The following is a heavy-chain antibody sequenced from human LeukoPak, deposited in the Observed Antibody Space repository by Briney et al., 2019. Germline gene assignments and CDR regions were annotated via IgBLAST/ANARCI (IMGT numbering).Heavy chain of an antibody. CDR1: GYTFTNYD. V-gene: IGHV1-8*01. D-gene: IGHD3-10*01. J-gene: IGHJ4*02. Sequence: GASVKVSCKASGYTFTNYDINWLRQGTGQGLEWMGWVNPNSGNTGYAQKFQGRVTMTRNTSISTAYMELSSLRSEDTAVYYCARASYYYGSGRRIKRVYYFDYWGQGTQVTVSS. CDR3: ARASYYYGSGRRIKRVYYFDY. CDR2: VNPNSGNT.